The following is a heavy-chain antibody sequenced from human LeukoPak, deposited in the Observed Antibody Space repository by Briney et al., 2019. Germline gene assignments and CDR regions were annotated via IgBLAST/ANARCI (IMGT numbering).Heavy chain of an antibody. CDR1: GFTLSRHS. J-gene: IGHJ6*03. D-gene: IGHD6-13*01. CDR3: AREVVSSSWIPGYYYYYMDV. CDR2: ISSSSSYI. V-gene: IGHV3-21*01. Sequence: PGGSLRLSCAASGFTLSRHSMNWVRQAPGKGLEWVSSISSSSSYIYYADSVKGRFTISRDNAKNSLYLLMNSLRAEDTAVYYCAREVVSSSWIPGYYYYYMDVWGKGTTVTVSS.